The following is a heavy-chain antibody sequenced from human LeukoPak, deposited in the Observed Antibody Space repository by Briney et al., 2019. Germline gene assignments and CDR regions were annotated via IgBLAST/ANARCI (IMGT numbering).Heavy chain of an antibody. CDR1: GYTFTGYY. Sequence: VASVKVSCKASGYTFTGYYMHWVRQAPGQGLEWMGWINPNSGGTNYAQKFQGRVTMTRDTSISTAYMELSRLRSEDTAVYYCARDADRVLWYGSGSPYFDYWGQGTLVTVSS. V-gene: IGHV1-2*02. D-gene: IGHD3-10*01. J-gene: IGHJ4*02. CDR2: INPNSGGT. CDR3: ARDADRVLWYGSGSPYFDY.